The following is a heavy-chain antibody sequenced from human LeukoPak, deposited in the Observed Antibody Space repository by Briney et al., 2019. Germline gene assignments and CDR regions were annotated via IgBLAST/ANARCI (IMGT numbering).Heavy chain of an antibody. Sequence: EASVKVSCKASGGTFSSYAISWVRQAPGQGLEWMGGIIPIFGTANYAQKFQGRVTITADESTSTAYMELSSLRSEDTAVYYCARDGGSDHPGAFDIWGQGTMVTVSS. V-gene: IGHV1-69*13. J-gene: IGHJ3*02. CDR3: ARDGGSDHPGAFDI. CDR2: IIPIFGTA. D-gene: IGHD3-16*01. CDR1: GGTFSSYA.